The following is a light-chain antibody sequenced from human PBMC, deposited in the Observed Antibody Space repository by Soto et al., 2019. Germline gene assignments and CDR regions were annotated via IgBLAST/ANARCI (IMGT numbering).Light chain of an antibody. CDR3: QQYGSSPIT. CDR2: GAS. J-gene: IGKJ5*01. Sequence: EIVLTQSPGTLSLSPGERATLSCRASQSVSSSYFAWYQQKPGQAPRLLIYGASSRATGIPDRFSGSGAGTDFTLPISRLEPEDFAVYYCQQYGSSPITFGQGTRLEI. V-gene: IGKV3-20*01. CDR1: QSVSSSY.